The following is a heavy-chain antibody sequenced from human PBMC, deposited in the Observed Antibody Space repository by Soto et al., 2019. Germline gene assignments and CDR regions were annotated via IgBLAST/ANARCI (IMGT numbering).Heavy chain of an antibody. D-gene: IGHD6-25*01. CDR1: GFTFSDYY. CDR2: ISDSGSTI. CDR3: ARGGSGWSRGGWLGP. J-gene: IGHJ5*02. V-gene: IGHV3-11*01. Sequence: QMQLVQSGGGLVKPGGSLTLSCKASGFTFSDYYMIWVRQTPGKGLEWLSYISDSGSTIYYADSVRARFTIFRENAANSVYLQLVGVTDGDAAFCFCARGGSGWSRGGWLGPWGQGALVTVSS.